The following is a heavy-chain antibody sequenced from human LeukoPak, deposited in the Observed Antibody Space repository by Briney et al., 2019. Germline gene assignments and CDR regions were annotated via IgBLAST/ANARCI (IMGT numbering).Heavy chain of an antibody. J-gene: IGHJ5*02. Sequence: SGTLSLTCTVSGGSISSYYWSWIRQPPGKGLEWIGYIFISGSTNYNPSLKSRVTISVDTSKNQFSLKLSSVTAADTAVYYCARLARYCSSTSCLIGWFDPWGQGTLVAVSS. D-gene: IGHD2-2*01. CDR1: GGSISSYY. CDR3: ARLARYCSSTSCLIGWFDP. V-gene: IGHV4-59*08. CDR2: IFISGST.